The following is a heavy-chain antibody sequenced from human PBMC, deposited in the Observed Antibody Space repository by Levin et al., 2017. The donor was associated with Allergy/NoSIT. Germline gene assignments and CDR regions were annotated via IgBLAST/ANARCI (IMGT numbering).Heavy chain of an antibody. V-gene: IGHV4-38-2*01. CDR3: GRITRSGHYIDF. Sequence: NASETLSLNCLVSGYSITSGFFWGWIRQSPGRRPEWVGHIYNTGTTYYNPSLQSRATISVDTSRNQFSLNLNSVTAADSAVYFCGRITRSGHYIDFWGQGILVTVS. J-gene: IGHJ4*02. D-gene: IGHD2-15*01. CDR2: IYNTGTT. CDR1: GYSITSGFF.